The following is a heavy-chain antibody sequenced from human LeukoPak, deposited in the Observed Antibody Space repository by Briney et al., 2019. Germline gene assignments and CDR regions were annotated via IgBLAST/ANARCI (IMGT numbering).Heavy chain of an antibody. CDR3: ARDVIAAAGSFDP. D-gene: IGHD6-13*01. Sequence: SETLSLTCAVSGGSISSGGYSWTWLRQPPGKGLEWIGYIYYSGSAYYNPSLKSRFTISVDTSKNQFSLKVISVTAADTAVYYCARDVIAAAGSFDPWGQGTLVTVSS. CDR1: GGSISSGGYS. CDR2: IYYSGSA. V-gene: IGHV4-30-4*07. J-gene: IGHJ5*02.